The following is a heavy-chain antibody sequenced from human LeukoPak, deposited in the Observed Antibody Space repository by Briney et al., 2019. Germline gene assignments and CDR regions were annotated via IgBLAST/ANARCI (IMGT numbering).Heavy chain of an antibody. V-gene: IGHV3-48*02. D-gene: IGHD6-19*01. CDR3: ARDSSSGWYFDS. J-gene: IGHJ4*02. Sequence: GGSVRLSCAASVFTFSSYSMNWVRQAPGQGRGWVSYISSGSSTIYYADSVKGRFTISRDNAKNSLYLQMNSLRDEDTAVYYCARDSSSGWYFDSWGQGTLVTVSS. CDR2: ISSGSSTI. CDR1: VFTFSSYS.